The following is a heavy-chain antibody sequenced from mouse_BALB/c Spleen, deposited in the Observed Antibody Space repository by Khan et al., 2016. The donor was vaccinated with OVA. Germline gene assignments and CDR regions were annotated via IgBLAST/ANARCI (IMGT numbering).Heavy chain of an antibody. J-gene: IGHJ3*01. D-gene: IGHD1-1*01. CDR2: ISPNSDGS. V-gene: IGHV1S136*01. CDR3: MSSLYYDGSAYEGFAY. CDR1: GYTFTSYV. Sequence: EVQLQQSGPELVKPGASVKMSCKASGYTFTSYVMHWVKQKPGQGLEWIGYISPNSDGSKYNEKFRGKATLTSDKSSSTAYMELSSLTSADSAVFDGMSSLYYDGSAYEGFAYWGQGTLVTVSA.